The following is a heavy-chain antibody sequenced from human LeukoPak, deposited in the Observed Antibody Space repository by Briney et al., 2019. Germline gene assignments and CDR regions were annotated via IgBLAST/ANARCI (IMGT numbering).Heavy chain of an antibody. CDR2: IYYSGST. Sequence: SQTLSLTCTVSGCSITSGGYYWSWFRQPPGKGLEWIGYIYYSGSTNYNPSLKSRVTISVDTSKNQFSLKLSSVTAADTAVYYCAGSWIQLRSLDYWGQGTLVTVSS. D-gene: IGHD5-18*01. CDR3: AGSWIQLRSLDY. J-gene: IGHJ4*02. V-gene: IGHV4-61*08. CDR1: GCSITSGGYY.